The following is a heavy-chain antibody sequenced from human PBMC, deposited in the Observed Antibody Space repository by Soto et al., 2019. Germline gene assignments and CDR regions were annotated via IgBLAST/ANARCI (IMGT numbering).Heavy chain of an antibody. CDR3: VRDGVGGTAFFGYFDS. CDR2: IRSKAYGGTT. D-gene: IGHD3-3*02. CDR1: GFTFGDYA. Sequence: EVQLVESGGGLVQPGRSLRLSCTVSGFTFGDYAVNWAHQAPGKGLEWVGFIRSKAYGGTTEYAASVKGRFTISRDDSKPIAYLQMNSLKTEDTAVYYCVRDGVGGTAFFGYFDSWGQGTLVTVSS. V-gene: IGHV3-49*04. J-gene: IGHJ4*02.